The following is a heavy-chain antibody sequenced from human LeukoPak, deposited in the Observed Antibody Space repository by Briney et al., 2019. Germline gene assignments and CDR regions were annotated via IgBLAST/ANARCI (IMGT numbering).Heavy chain of an antibody. CDR3: ARWAGFCSCANCPYYLDY. V-gene: IGHV1-69*02. J-gene: IGHJ4*02. Sequence: SVKVSCKASGGTFSSYTFAWVRQAPGQGLEWMGRIVPIFARTDYAEKFRGRVTISADTPRSTVFMEMSSLSSEDTAVYYCARWAGFCSCANCPYYLDYWGQGALVTVSS. CDR1: GGTFSSYT. D-gene: IGHD2-2*01. CDR2: IVPIFART.